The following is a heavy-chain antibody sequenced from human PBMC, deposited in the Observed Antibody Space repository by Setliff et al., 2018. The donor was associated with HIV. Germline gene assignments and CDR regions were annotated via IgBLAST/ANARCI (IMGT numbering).Heavy chain of an antibody. D-gene: IGHD3-9*01. CDR2: ITGGGGST. CDR3: AKKKGFYDVLTGMDY. CDR1: GFTFRSYA. Sequence: GESLKISCAASGFTFRSYAMSWVRQAPGQGLEWVSVITGGGGSTFYADSVKGRFTISRDNSKNTLHLQMISLRAEDTAVYYCAKKKGFYDVLTGMDYWGQGTLVTVSS. J-gene: IGHJ4*02. V-gene: IGHV3-23*01.